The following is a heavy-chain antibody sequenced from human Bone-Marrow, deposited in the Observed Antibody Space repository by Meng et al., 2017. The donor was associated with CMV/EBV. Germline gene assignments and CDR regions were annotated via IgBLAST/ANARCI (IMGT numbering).Heavy chain of an antibody. CDR2: IIPSGGST. CDR1: GYTFSNYY. Sequence: ASVKVSCKASGYTFSNYYIHWVRQAPGQGLEWMGIIIPSGGSTNYARKFQGRVTMTRDTSTSTVYLELNSLTSDDTAVYYCARGRDPQSMMRVAPWGQRTLVTVSS. J-gene: IGHJ5*02. V-gene: IGHV1-46*01. D-gene: IGHD2-21*01. CDR3: ARGRDPQSMMRVAP.